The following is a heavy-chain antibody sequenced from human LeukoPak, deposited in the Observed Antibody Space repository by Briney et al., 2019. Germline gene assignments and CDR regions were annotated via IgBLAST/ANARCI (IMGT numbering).Heavy chain of an antibody. J-gene: IGHJ4*02. CDR2: ISSSSYI. CDR1: GFTFSSYS. Sequence: GGSLRLSCAASGFTFSSYSMNWVRQAPGKGLEWVSSISSSSYIYYADSVKGRFTISRDNAKNSLYLQMNSLRAEDTAVYYCARDYGVATISPFDYWGQGTPVTVSS. CDR3: ARDYGVATISPFDY. V-gene: IGHV3-21*01. D-gene: IGHD5-12*01.